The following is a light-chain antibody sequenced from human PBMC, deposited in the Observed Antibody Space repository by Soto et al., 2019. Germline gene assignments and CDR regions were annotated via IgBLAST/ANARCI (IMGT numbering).Light chain of an antibody. CDR1: SSVVGGYNY. V-gene: IGLV2-8*01. Sequence: QSVLTQPPSPTGSPWQSVTISCTGNSSVVGGYNYVSWYQQHPGKAPKLMIYEVSKRPSGVPDRFSGSKSGNTASLTVSGLQAEDEADYYCSSYAGSNNFVFGTGTKVTVL. CDR3: SSYAGSNNFV. CDR2: EVS. J-gene: IGLJ1*01.